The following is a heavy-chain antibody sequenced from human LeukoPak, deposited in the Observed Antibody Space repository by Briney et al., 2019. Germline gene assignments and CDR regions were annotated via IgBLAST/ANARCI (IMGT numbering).Heavy chain of an antibody. CDR2: VYHSGST. Sequence: SETLSLTCTVSGYSISSGYYWGWIRQPPGKGLEWIGEVYHSGSTNYRPSLKSRVTISVDTSKNQLSLKLSSVTAADTAVYYCARDPSIAAAGINWGQGTLVTVSS. CDR3: ARDPSIAAAGIN. D-gene: IGHD6-13*01. V-gene: IGHV4-38-2*02. J-gene: IGHJ4*02. CDR1: GYSISSGYY.